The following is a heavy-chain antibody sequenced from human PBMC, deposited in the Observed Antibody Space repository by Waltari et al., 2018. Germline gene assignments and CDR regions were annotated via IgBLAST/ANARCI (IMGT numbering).Heavy chain of an antibody. V-gene: IGHV3-74*01. CDR3: ARSCGLRCHWFDP. CDR1: GFTFTRYW. CDR2: INIDGRGT. D-gene: IGHD4-17*01. Sequence: EVQLVESGGGLVQPGGSLRLSCAASGFTFTRYWMHWVRQAPGKVLVWVSRINIDGRGTSYANSVKGRFTTSRDNTKNTLYLQMNSLRAEDTAVYYCARSCGLRCHWFDPWGQGTLVTVSS. J-gene: IGHJ5*02.